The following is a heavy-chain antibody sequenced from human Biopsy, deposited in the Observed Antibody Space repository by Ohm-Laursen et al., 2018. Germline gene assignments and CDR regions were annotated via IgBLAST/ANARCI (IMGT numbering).Heavy chain of an antibody. CDR3: ARDSGILNFGNFKYYHYYGMDV. V-gene: IGHV4-59*02. CDR2: IYYSVMT. J-gene: IGHJ6*02. CDR1: GDSVTKYY. D-gene: IGHD4-23*01. Sequence: ETLSLICAVSGDSVTKYYWSWIRQPPGKGLEWIGHIYYSVMTNYNPSLQSRVPISVDTSRNQVSLTLSSVTAADTAVYYCARDSGILNFGNFKYYHYYGMDVWGQGTKVTVSS.